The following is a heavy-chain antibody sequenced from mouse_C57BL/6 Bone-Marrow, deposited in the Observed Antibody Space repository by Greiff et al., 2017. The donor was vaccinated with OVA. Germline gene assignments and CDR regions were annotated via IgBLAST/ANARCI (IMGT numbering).Heavy chain of an antibody. CDR1: GFTFSDYY. Sequence: DVKLQESGGGLVQPGGSLQLSCAASGFTFSDYYMYWVRPTPEKRLEWVAYISNGCGSTYYPDTVKGRFTISRDNAKNTLYLQMSRLKSEDTAMYYCAREGAMDYWGQGTSVTVSS. J-gene: IGHJ4*01. CDR3: AREGAMDY. V-gene: IGHV5-12*01. CDR2: ISNGCGST.